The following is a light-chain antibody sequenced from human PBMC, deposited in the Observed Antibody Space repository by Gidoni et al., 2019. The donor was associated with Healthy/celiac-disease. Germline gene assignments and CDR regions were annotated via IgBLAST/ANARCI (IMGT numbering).Light chain of an antibody. CDR3: QQYDNLLLT. V-gene: IGKV1-33*01. CDR2: DAS. CDR1: QDISNY. Sequence: DIQMTQSPSSLSASVGDRVTITCQASQDISNYLNWYQQKPEKAPKLLIYDASNLETGVPSRFSGSGSGTDFTFTIISLQPEDIATYYCQQYDNLLLTFGGGTKVEIK. J-gene: IGKJ4*01.